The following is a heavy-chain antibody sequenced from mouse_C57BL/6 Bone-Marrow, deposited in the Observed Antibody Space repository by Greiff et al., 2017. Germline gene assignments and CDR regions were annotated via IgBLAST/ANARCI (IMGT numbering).Heavy chain of an antibody. CDR2: IRLKSDNYAT. Sequence: EVKLVESGGGLVQPGGSMKLSCVASGFTFSNYWMNWVRQSPEKGLEWVAQIRLKSDNYATHYAESVKGRFTISRDDSKSSVYLQMNNLRAEDTGIYYCTAPYYYGSRAFDYWGQGTTLTVSS. V-gene: IGHV6-3*01. D-gene: IGHD1-1*01. CDR3: TAPYYYGSRAFDY. J-gene: IGHJ2*01. CDR1: GFTFSNYW.